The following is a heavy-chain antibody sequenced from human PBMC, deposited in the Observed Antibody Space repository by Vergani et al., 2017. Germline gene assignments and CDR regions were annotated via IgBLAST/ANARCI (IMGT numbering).Heavy chain of an antibody. CDR1: GGSISSSSYY. J-gene: IGHJ3*02. CDR3: ARRESSSWYSGAFDI. Sequence: QLQLQESGPGLVKPSETLSLTCTVSGGSISSSSYYWGWIRQPPGKGLEWIGSSYYSGSTYYNPSLKSRVTISVDTSKNQFSLKLSSVTAADTAVYYCARRESSSWYSGAFDIWGQGTMVTVSS. V-gene: IGHV4-39*01. D-gene: IGHD6-13*01. CDR2: SYYSGST.